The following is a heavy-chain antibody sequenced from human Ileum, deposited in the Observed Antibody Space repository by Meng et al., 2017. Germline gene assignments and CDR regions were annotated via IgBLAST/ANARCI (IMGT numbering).Heavy chain of an antibody. CDR1: DQSLCRYY. V-gene: IGHV4-34*01. Sequence: CAGLLKLSRNLSRSCAVDDQSLCRYYLSLIPQPLRKELEWFGEIHPGGSTSYNPSLHSRVTIAVDTSKNQFSVTLSSVSAADTAVYYCATGVDWANSGNIWGQGTLVTVSS. CDR2: IHPGGST. D-gene: IGHD3-10*01. CDR3: ATGVDWANSGNI. J-gene: IGHJ4*02.